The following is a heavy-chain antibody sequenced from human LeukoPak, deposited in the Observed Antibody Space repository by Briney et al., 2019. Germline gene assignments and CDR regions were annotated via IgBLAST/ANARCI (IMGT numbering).Heavy chain of an antibody. D-gene: IGHD6-19*01. Sequence: SETLSLTCTVSGGSISSSSYYWGWIRQPPGKGLEWIGYIYYSGSTNYNPSLKSRVTISVDTSKNQFSLKLSSVTAADTAVYYCARVFTRSSGWYLDPWGQGTLVTVSS. CDR2: IYYSGST. V-gene: IGHV4-61*05. J-gene: IGHJ5*02. CDR1: GGSISSSSYY. CDR3: ARVFTRSSGWYLDP.